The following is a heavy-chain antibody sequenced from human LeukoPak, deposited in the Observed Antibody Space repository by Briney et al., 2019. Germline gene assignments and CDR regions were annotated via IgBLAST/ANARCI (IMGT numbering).Heavy chain of an antibody. CDR2: ISYDGSNK. CDR1: GFTFTKYG. CDR3: AKDRHDSPVIDY. D-gene: IGHD3-22*01. J-gene: IGHJ4*02. Sequence: GGSLRLSCAASGFTFTKYGIHWVRQAPGKGLEWVAVISYDGSNKYYADSVKGRFTISRDNSNNTLYLQMNSLRAEDTAVYYCAKDRHDSPVIDYWGQGTLVTVSS. V-gene: IGHV3-30*18.